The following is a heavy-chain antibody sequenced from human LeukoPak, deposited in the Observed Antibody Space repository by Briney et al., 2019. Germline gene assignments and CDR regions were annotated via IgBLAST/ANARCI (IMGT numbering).Heavy chain of an antibody. Sequence: SETLSLTCTVSGVSISSSNSYWGWIRQPPGKGLEWIGSIYYSGNTYYNASLKSQVSISIDTSKNQFSLRLTSVTAADTAVYYCARQTGSGLFILLGGQGTLVTVFS. CDR1: GVSISSSNSY. CDR3: ARQTGSGLFILL. CDR2: IYYSGNT. V-gene: IGHV4-39*01. J-gene: IGHJ4*02. D-gene: IGHD3/OR15-3a*01.